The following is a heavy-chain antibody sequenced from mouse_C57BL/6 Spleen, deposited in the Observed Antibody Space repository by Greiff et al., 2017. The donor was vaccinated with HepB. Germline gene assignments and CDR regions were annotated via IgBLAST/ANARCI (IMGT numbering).Heavy chain of an antibody. V-gene: IGHV1-76*01. CDR2: IYPGSGNT. CDR3: AREKDYYGSSYDYAMDY. Sequence: QVQLQHSGAELVRPGASVKLSCKASGYTFTDYYINWVKQRPGQGLEWIARIYPGSGNTYYNEKFKGKATLTAEKSSSTAYMQLSSLTSEDSAVYFCAREKDYYGSSYDYAMDYWGQGTSVTVSS. CDR1: GYTFTDYY. D-gene: IGHD1-1*01. J-gene: IGHJ4*01.